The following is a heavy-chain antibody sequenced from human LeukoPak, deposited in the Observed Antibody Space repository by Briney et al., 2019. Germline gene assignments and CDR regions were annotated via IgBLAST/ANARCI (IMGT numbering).Heavy chain of an antibody. CDR3: ARSSSSWYEGDYYYMDV. CDR1: GYTFTSYD. CDR2: MNPNSGDT. D-gene: IGHD6-13*01. V-gene: IGHV1-8*03. Sequence: ASVKVSCKASGYTFTSYDTNWVRQATGQGLEWMGWMNPNSGDTGYAQKFQGRVTITRNTSISTAYMELSSLRSEDTAVYYCARSSSSWYEGDYYYMDVWGKGTTVTVSS. J-gene: IGHJ6*03.